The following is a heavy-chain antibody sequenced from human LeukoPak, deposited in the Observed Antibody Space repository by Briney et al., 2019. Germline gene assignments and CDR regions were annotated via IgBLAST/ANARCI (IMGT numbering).Heavy chain of an antibody. CDR2: ISSSSSYI. CDR3: ARDPSLQVDYYGSGGHDY. CDR1: GFTFSSYS. V-gene: IGHV3-21*01. Sequence: GGSLRLSCAASGFTFSSYSMNWVRQAPGKGLEWVSSISSSSSYIYYADSVEGRFTISRDNAKNSLYLQMNSLRAEDTAVYYCARDPSLQVDYYGSGGHDYWGQGTLVTVSS. J-gene: IGHJ4*02. D-gene: IGHD3-10*01.